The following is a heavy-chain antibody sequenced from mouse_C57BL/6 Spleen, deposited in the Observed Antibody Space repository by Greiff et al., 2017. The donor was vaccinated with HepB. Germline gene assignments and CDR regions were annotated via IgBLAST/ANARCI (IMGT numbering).Heavy chain of an antibody. Sequence: QVQLQQSGAELVRPGASVTLSCKASGYTFTDYEMHWVKQTPVHGLEWIGAIDPETGGTAYNPKFKGKAILTADKSSSTAYMELRSLTSEDSAVYYCTAYYSIHYAMDYWGQGTSVTVSS. CDR1: GYTFTDYE. J-gene: IGHJ4*01. CDR3: TAYYSIHYAMDY. D-gene: IGHD2-5*01. CDR2: IDPETGGT. V-gene: IGHV1-15*01.